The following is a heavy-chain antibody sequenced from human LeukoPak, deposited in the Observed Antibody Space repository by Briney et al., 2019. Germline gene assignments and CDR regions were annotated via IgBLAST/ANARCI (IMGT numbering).Heavy chain of an antibody. Sequence: GGSLRLSCAASGFTVSSNYMSWVRQAPGKGLEWVSVIYSGGSTYYADSVKGRFTISRDNSKNTLYLQMNSLRAEDTAVYYCARDLPNYSSTSCYPSDAFDIWGQGTMVTVSS. D-gene: IGHD2-2*01. CDR2: IYSGGST. V-gene: IGHV3-53*01. J-gene: IGHJ3*02. CDR1: GFTVSSNY. CDR3: ARDLPNYSSTSCYPSDAFDI.